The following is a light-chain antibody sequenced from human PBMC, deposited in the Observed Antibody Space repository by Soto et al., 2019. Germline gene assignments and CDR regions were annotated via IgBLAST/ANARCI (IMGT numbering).Light chain of an antibody. CDR1: QSLLHSNGYDS. CDR2: LGS. Sequence: EIVMTQSPLSLPVTPGEPASISCRSSQSLLHSNGYDSLDWYLQKPGQSPQLLIYLGSNRAXXVXAXXSGSGSGTDFTLKISRVEADDVGVYYCMQALQSPPTFGQGTKVEIK. CDR3: MQALQSPPT. V-gene: IGKV2-28*01. J-gene: IGKJ1*01.